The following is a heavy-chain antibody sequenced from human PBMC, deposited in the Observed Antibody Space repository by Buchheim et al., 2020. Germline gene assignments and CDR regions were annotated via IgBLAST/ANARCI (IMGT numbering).Heavy chain of an antibody. D-gene: IGHD5-24*01. V-gene: IGHV1-46*01. CDR3: ARLRCFTSERWLQCLEDAFDI. Sequence: QVQLVQSGAEVKKPGASVKVSCKASGYTFTSYYMHWVRQAPGQGLEWMGIINPSGGSTSYAQKFQGRVTMTREKSTSTVYMELSSLRSKDTAVYYCARLRCFTSERWLQCLEDAFDIWDQGT. J-gene: IGHJ3*02. CDR1: GYTFTSYY. CDR2: INPSGGST.